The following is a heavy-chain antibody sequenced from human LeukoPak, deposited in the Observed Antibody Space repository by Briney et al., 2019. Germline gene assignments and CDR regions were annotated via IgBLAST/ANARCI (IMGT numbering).Heavy chain of an antibody. D-gene: IGHD4/OR15-4a*01. J-gene: IGHJ4*02. CDR3: ARGGGLWFDY. CDR1: AFTFSNST. CDR2: ISSSSSTI. V-gene: IGHV3-48*04. Sequence: GGSLRLSCAASAFTFSNSTMNWVRQAPGKGLEWVSYISSSSSTIYYADSVKGRFTISRDNAKNSLYLQMNSLRAEDTAVYYCARGGGLWFDYWGQGTLVTVSS.